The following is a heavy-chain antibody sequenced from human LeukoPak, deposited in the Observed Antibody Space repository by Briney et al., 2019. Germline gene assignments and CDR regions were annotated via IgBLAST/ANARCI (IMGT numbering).Heavy chain of an antibody. CDR2: ISGSGDTT. V-gene: IGHV3-23*01. Sequence: GSLRLSCAASGFTFSGFAMSWVRQAPGKGLAWVSAISGSGDTTYYADSVKGRFTISRDNSKNTVYLQMNSLRAEDTALYYCVKSMGSIDFDYWGQGSLVTVSS. CDR1: GFTFSGFA. D-gene: IGHD2/OR15-2a*01. J-gene: IGHJ4*02. CDR3: VKSMGSIDFDY.